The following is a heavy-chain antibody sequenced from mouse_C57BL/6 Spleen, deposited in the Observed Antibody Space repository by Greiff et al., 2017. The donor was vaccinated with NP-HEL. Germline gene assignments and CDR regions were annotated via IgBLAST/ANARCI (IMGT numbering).Heavy chain of an antibody. Sequence: EVKVEESGPGLVKPSQSLSLTCSVTGYSITSGYYWNWIRQFPGNKLEWMGYISYDGSNNYNPSLKNRISITRDTSKNQFFLKLNSVTTEDTATYYCARGGYGSSYRDAMDYWGQGTSVTVSS. D-gene: IGHD1-1*01. J-gene: IGHJ4*01. CDR2: ISYDGSN. CDR1: GYSITSGYY. CDR3: ARGGYGSSYRDAMDY. V-gene: IGHV3-6*01.